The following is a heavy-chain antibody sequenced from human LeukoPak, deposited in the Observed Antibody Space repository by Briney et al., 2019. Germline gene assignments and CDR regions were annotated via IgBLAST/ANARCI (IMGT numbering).Heavy chain of an antibody. Sequence: GGSLRLSCVVSGFTFSSHSMSWVRQAPGKGLEWVADITREGSAAYYVDPVKGRFSISRDNAKNSLYLQMNSLRAEDTAVYYCAKDWHNGDDPLFDYWGQGTVVTVSS. CDR1: GFTFSSHS. CDR2: ITREGSAA. CDR3: AKDWHNGDDPLFDY. V-gene: IGHV3-7*05. J-gene: IGHJ4*02. D-gene: IGHD2-8*01.